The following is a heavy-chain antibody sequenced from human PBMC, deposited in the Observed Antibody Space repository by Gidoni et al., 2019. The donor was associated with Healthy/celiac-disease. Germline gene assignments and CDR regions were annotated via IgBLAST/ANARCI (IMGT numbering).Heavy chain of an antibody. Sequence: QVQLQESGPGLVKPSETLSLTCTVPGGSSSSYYWSWIRQPPGKGLEWIGYIYYSGSTNYNPSLKSRVTISVDTSKNQFSLKLSSVTAADTAVYYCARDLAAAGHYYGMDVWGKGTTVTVSS. D-gene: IGHD6-13*01. CDR3: ARDLAAAGHYYGMDV. J-gene: IGHJ6*04. CDR2: IYYSGST. CDR1: GGSSSSYY. V-gene: IGHV4-59*01.